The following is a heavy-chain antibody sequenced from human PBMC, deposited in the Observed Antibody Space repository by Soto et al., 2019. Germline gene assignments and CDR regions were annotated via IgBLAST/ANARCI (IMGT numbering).Heavy chain of an antibody. Sequence: GESLKISCKASGSSFSRYWIAWVRQMPGKGLEWMGIIYPGDSDTRYSPSFQGQVTISADKSISTAYLQWSSLKDSDTAIYYCARHLRARPFDYWGQGTLVTVSS. CDR2: IYPGDSDT. CDR3: ARHLRARPFDY. J-gene: IGHJ4*02. V-gene: IGHV5-51*01. CDR1: GSSFSRYW.